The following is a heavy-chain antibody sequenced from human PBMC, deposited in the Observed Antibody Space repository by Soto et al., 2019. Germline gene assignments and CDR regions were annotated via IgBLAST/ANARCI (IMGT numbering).Heavy chain of an antibody. V-gene: IGHV3-48*03. D-gene: IGHD3-22*01. Sequence: PGGSLRLSCAASGFTFSSYEMNWVRQAPGKGLEWVSYISSSGSTIYYADSVKGRFTISRDNAKNSLYLQMNSLRAEDTAVYYCARDRGYYDSSGYATFDYWGQGTLVTV. J-gene: IGHJ4*02. CDR2: ISSSGSTI. CDR1: GFTFSSYE. CDR3: ARDRGYYDSSGYATFDY.